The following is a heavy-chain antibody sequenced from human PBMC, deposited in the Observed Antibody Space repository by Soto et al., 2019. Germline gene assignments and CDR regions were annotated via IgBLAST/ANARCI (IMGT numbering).Heavy chain of an antibody. CDR1: GGSISSGGYY. CDR3: ARDNSGSYGDDAFDI. Sequence: PSETLSLTCTVSGGSISSGGYYWSWIRQHPGKGLERIGYIYYSGSTYYNPSLKSRVTISVDTSKNQFSLKLSSVTAADTAVYYCARDNSGSYGDDAFDIWGQGTMVTVSS. V-gene: IGHV4-31*03. D-gene: IGHD1-26*01. CDR2: IYYSGST. J-gene: IGHJ3*02.